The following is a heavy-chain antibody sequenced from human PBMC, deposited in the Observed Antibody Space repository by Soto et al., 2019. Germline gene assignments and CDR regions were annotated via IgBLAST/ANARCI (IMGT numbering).Heavy chain of an antibody. CDR2: IYSTGTT. CDR1: GFTVGNNY. CDR3: AKDGSGSGSHYNSFGY. Sequence: EVQLVESGGGLIQPGGSLKLSCAASGFTVGNNYMSWVRQAPGKGLEWVSLIYSTGTTKYADSVKGRFTVSRDNAKNTLYLQMNSLSVEDTAVYYCAKDGSGSGSHYNSFGYWGQGALVTVSS. J-gene: IGHJ4*02. V-gene: IGHV3-53*01. D-gene: IGHD3-10*01.